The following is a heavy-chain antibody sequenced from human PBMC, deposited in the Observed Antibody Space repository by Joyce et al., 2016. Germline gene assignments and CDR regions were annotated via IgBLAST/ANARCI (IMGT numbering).Heavy chain of an antibody. J-gene: IGHJ4*02. D-gene: IGHD3-22*01. CDR3: ARDPTASYFDSGGYYVDY. CDR1: GYRFTGYY. CDR2: INPNSGGT. Sequence: QVQLVQSGTEVREPGASVQVSCKASGYRFTGYYIHWVRQAPGQGLEWMGWINPNSGGTNDAQRFQDWVTMTRDTSISTAYMELSRLRYDDTAVYYCARDPTASYFDSGGYYVDYWGQGTLVTVSS. V-gene: IGHV1-2*04.